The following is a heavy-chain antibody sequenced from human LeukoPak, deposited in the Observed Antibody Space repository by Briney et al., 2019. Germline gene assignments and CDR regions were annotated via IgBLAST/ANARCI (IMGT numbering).Heavy chain of an antibody. Sequence: GGSLRLSCAASGFTFSSYAMSWVRQAPGKGLEWVSAISGSGGSTYHADSVKGRFTTSRDNSKNTLYLQMNSLRAEDTAIYYCAPVYYYDTSGYYLWGQGTLVTVSS. CDR2: ISGSGGST. D-gene: IGHD3-22*01. CDR3: APVYYYDTSGYYL. V-gene: IGHV3-23*01. CDR1: GFTFSSYA. J-gene: IGHJ4*02.